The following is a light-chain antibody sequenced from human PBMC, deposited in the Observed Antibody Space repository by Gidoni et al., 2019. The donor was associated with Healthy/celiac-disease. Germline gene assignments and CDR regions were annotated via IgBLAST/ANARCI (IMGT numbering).Light chain of an antibody. CDR2: DAS. J-gene: IGKJ4*01. CDR3: QQRSDWPLT. Sequence: EIVLTQSPATMSLSPGERATLSCRASQSINNFLAWYQLKPGQAPRLLIDDASYRATGIPARFSGSVSGTDFTLTISSLEPEDFAIYYCQQRSDWPLTFGGGTKVEIK. CDR1: QSINNF. V-gene: IGKV3-11*01.